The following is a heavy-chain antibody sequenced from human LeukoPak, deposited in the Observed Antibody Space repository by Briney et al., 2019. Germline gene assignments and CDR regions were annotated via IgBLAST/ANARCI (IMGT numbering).Heavy chain of an antibody. Sequence: PGGTLRLSCAASGFTFSSYGMHWVRQAPGKGLEWVAVIWYDGSNKYYADSVKGRFTISRDNSKNTLYLQMNSLRAEDTAVYYCARDLGSSWFPPDYWGQGTLVTVSS. V-gene: IGHV3-33*01. CDR1: GFTFSSYG. CDR2: IWYDGSNK. D-gene: IGHD6-13*01. J-gene: IGHJ4*02. CDR3: ARDLGSSWFPPDY.